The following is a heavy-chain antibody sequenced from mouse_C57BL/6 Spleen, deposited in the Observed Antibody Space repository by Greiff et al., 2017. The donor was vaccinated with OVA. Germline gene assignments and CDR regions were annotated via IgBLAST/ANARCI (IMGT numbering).Heavy chain of an antibody. V-gene: IGHV1-82*01. D-gene: IGHD4-1*01. CDR3: ARGGLGHFDD. CDR2: IYPGDGDT. Sequence: VQLQQSGPELVKPGASVKISCKASGYAFSSSWMNWVKQRPGKGLEWIGRIYPGDGDTNYNGKFKGKATLTADKSSSTAYMQLSGLTSEDSAVYFCARGGLGHFDDWGKGTTLTVSS. J-gene: IGHJ2*01. CDR1: GYAFSSSW.